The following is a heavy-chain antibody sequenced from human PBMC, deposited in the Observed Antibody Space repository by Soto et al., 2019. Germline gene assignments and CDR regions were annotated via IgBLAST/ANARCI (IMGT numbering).Heavy chain of an antibody. D-gene: IGHD3-10*01. J-gene: IGHJ6*02. CDR2: GKPNSGGT. V-gene: IGHV1-2*02. CDR1: RYTFTGYY. Sequence: ASVKVSCKASRYTFTGYYMHWMRQAPVQGHEWMVWGKPNSGGTNYGQQGPGRATMSRETSISTAYRELSRVRSDDTAVYHCARDLYVLLWFGEQEYYYYCMDIWGQGTTVTASS. CDR3: ARDLYVLLWFGEQEYYYYCMDI.